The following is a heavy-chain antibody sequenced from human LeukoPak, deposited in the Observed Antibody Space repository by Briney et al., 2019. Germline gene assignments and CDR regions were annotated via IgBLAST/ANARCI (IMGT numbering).Heavy chain of an antibody. Sequence: GGSLRLSCAASGFTFSSCGMHWVRQAPDKGLEWVAVISYDGSNKYYADSVKGRFTISRDNSKNTLYLQMNSLRAEDTAVYYCARVPGGSYPSYFDYWGQGTLVTVSS. CDR2: ISYDGSNK. CDR3: ARVPGGSYPSYFDY. CDR1: GFTFSSCG. V-gene: IGHV3-30*03. J-gene: IGHJ4*02. D-gene: IGHD1-26*01.